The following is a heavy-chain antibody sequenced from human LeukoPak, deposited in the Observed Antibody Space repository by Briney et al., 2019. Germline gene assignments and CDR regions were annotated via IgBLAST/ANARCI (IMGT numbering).Heavy chain of an antibody. CDR1: GFTFSSYS. CDR2: ISSSSSTI. CDR3: ARGERGSFDY. D-gene: IGHD1-1*01. Sequence: PGGSLRLSCAASGFTFSSYSMNWVRQAPGKGLEWVSYISSSSSTIYYADSVKGRFTISRDNAKNSLYLQMNSLRAEDTAVYYCARGERGSFDYWGQGTLVTVSS. J-gene: IGHJ4*02. V-gene: IGHV3-48*01.